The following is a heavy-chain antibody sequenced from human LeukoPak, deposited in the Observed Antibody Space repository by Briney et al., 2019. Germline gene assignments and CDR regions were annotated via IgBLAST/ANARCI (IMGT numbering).Heavy chain of an antibody. CDR1: GGSISSGGYY. CDR3: ARDSHYYDSSGYYYYFDY. J-gene: IGHJ4*02. CDR2: IYCSGST. D-gene: IGHD3-22*01. V-gene: IGHV4-31*03. Sequence: SETLSLTCTVSGGSISSGGYYWSWIRQHPGKGLEWIGYIYCSGSTYYNPSLKSRVAISVDTSKNQFSLKLSSVTAADTAVYYCARDSHYYDSSGYYYYFDYWGQGTLVTVSS.